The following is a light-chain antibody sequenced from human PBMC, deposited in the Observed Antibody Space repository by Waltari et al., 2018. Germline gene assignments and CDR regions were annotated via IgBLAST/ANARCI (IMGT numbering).Light chain of an antibody. CDR1: QRISSH. J-gene: IGKJ1*01. V-gene: IGKV3-11*01. Sequence: EIVLTQSPATLPLSPGQRATLSCRASQRISSHLAWYQQKPGQAPRLLVFDASNRATGIPARFSGAGSGTDFTLSITTLEPEDFAVYYCQHRSDWPWTFGQGTKVGFK. CDR2: DAS. CDR3: QHRSDWPWT.